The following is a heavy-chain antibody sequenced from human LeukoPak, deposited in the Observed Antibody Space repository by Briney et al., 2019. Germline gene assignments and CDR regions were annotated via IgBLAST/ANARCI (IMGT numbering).Heavy chain of an antibody. CDR1: GFTFSDYY. CDR2: ISSSGSTI. CDR3: ARHMTYYDFWSGYWASYGMDV. Sequence: GGSLRLSCAASGFTFSDYYMSWIRQAPGKGLEWVSYISSSGSTIYYADSVKGRFTISRDDAKNSLYLQMNSLRAEDTAVCYCARHMTYYDFWSGYWASYGMDVWGQGTTVTVSS. D-gene: IGHD3-3*01. V-gene: IGHV3-11*01. J-gene: IGHJ6*02.